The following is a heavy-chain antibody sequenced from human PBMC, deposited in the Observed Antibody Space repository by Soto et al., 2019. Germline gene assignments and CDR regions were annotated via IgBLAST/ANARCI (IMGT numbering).Heavy chain of an antibody. J-gene: IGHJ4*02. CDR3: GRLGGYYQAFDQ. V-gene: IGHV4-59*08. Sequence: SETVSLTCTVSIGSISSYYWSWIRQPPGKGLEWIGYIYYSGSTTYHPSLKSRVTISVDTSKNQFSLNLTSVTAADTAVSYCGRLGGYYQAFDQWGQGSLVTVSS. CDR2: IYYSGST. CDR1: IGSISSYY. D-gene: IGHD3-22*01.